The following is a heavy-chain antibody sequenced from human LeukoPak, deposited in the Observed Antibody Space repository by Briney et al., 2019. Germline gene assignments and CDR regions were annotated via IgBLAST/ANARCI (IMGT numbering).Heavy chain of an antibody. D-gene: IGHD2-2*01. CDR3: ARERGGGNIVVVPAAISCWFDP. CDR1: GGTFSSYA. V-gene: IGHV1-69*13. Sequence: SVKVSCKAAGGTFSSYAISWVRQAPGQGLEWMGGIIPIFGTANYAQKFQGRVTITADESTSTAYMELSSLRSEDTAVYYCARERGGGNIVVVPAAISCWFDPWGQGTLVTVSS. CDR2: IIPIFGTA. J-gene: IGHJ5*02.